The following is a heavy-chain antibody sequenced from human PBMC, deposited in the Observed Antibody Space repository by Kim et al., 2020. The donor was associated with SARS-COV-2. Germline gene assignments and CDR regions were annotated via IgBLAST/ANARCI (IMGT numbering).Heavy chain of an antibody. D-gene: IGHD4-17*01. CDR2: INPNSGGT. CDR3: ARGSEDYGDYRIFDY. CDR1: GYTFTGYY. J-gene: IGHJ4*02. V-gene: IGHV1-2*06. Sequence: ASVKVSCKASGYTFTGYYMHWVRQAPGQGLEWMGRINPNSGGTNYAQKFQGRVTMTRDTSISTAYMELSRLRSDDTAVYYCARGSEDYGDYRIFDYWGQGTLVTVSS.